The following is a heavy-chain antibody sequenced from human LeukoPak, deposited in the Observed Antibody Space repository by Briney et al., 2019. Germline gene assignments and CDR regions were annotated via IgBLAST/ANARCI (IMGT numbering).Heavy chain of an antibody. CDR1: GGSISGYY. CDR3: AREGARSTMDY. J-gene: IGHJ4*02. Sequence: SETLSLTCTVSGGSISGYYWNWIRQPPGKGLEWIGFIYNTGNTNYNPSLKSRVTMSVDTSKNQFSLKLSSVTAADTAVYYCAREGARSTMDYWGQGTLVTVSS. CDR2: IYNTGNT. V-gene: IGHV4-59*12. D-gene: IGHD5/OR15-5a*01.